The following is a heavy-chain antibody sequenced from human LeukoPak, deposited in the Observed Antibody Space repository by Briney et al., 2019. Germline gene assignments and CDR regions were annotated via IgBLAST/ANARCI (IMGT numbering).Heavy chain of an antibody. CDR1: GYTFTTYN. Sequence: ASVKVSCKASGYTFTTYNINWVRQAPGQGLEWMGWISGYNGNTNYAQKLQGRVTMTTDTSTSTAYMELRSLRSDDTAVYYCARDKHLTPPSYWGQGTLVTVSS. J-gene: IGHJ4*02. CDR2: ISGYNGNT. CDR3: ARDKHLTPPSY. V-gene: IGHV1-18*01.